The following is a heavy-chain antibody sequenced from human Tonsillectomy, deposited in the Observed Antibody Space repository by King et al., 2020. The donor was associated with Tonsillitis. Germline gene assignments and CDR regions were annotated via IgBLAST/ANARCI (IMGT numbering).Heavy chain of an antibody. V-gene: IGHV3-48*01. CDR1: GFTFSSYT. CDR2: ITSTSDNI. Sequence: VQLVESGGGLVQPGGSLRLSCAASGFTFSSYTMNWVRQAPGKGLEWISYITSTSDNIYYADSVKGRFTISRDNAKDSFFLQMNSLSAEDTAVYFCVRGGWGRPIDSWGQGTLVTVSS. J-gene: IGHJ4*02. D-gene: IGHD6-19*01. CDR3: VRGGWGRPIDS.